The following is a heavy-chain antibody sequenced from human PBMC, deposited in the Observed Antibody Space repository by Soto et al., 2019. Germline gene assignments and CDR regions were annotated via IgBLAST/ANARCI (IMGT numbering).Heavy chain of an antibody. V-gene: IGHV3-23*01. J-gene: IGHJ4*02. D-gene: IGHD3-3*01. Sequence: AGSLRLSCAASGFTFSSYAMSWVRQAPGKGLEWVSAISGSGGSTYYADSVKGRFTISRDNSKNTLYLQMNSLRAEDTAVYYCAKVFGVVISRGYYFDYWGQGTLVTVSS. CDR3: AKVFGVVISRGYYFDY. CDR1: GFTFSSYA. CDR2: ISGSGGST.